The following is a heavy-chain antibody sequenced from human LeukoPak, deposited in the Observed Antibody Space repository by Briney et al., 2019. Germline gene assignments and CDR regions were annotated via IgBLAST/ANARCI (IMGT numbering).Heavy chain of an antibody. D-gene: IGHD3-10*01. CDR1: GGSISSGGYY. J-gene: IGHJ4*02. V-gene: IGHV4-31*03. CDR2: IYYTGRT. CDR3: ARGNYGSGSYYFDY. Sequence: SETLSLTCSVSGGSISSGGYYWSWIRQHPGKGLDWIGYIYYTGRTSYNPSLKSRVTMSVDTSKNQFSLMLNSVTAADTAVYFCARGNYGSGSYYFDYWGQGTLVTVSS.